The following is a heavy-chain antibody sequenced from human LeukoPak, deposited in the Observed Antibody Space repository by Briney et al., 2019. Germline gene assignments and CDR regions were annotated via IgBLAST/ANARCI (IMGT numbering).Heavy chain of an antibody. V-gene: IGHV1-2*06. D-gene: IGHD1-26*01. CDR1: GYTFTGYY. Sequence: GASVKVSCKASGYTFTGYYMHWVRQAPGQGLEWMGRINPNSGGTNYAQKFQGRVTMTRDTSISTAYMELSRLRSDDTAVYYCARSGVVGATNWFDPWGQGTLVTVSS. CDR2: INPNSGGT. CDR3: ARSGVVGATNWFDP. J-gene: IGHJ5*02.